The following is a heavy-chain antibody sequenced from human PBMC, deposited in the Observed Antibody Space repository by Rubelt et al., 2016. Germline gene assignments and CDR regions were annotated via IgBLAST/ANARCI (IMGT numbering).Heavy chain of an antibody. CDR1: RFSLSNVW. CDR3: ARDRDWSCDS. V-gene: IGHV3-15*07. J-gene: IGHJ4*02. Sequence: EVQLLESGGGLEQPGGSLRLSCAASRFSLSNVWMNWVRQPPGKGLEWVGRIKSKIVGGIIDYAAPVKGGFTISRDDSKNTLYLQMDSLKTEDTAVYYCARDRDWSCDSWGQGTLVTVSS. CDR2: IKSKIVGGII. D-gene: IGHD3-9*01.